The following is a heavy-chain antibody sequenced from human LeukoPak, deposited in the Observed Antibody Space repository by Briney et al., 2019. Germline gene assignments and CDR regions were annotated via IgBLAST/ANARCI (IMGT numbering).Heavy chain of an antibody. J-gene: IGHJ4*02. CDR3: ARGGDILTGYRDPWFDY. CDR2: INPNSGGT. Sequence: GASVKVSCKASGYTFTGYYMHWVRQAPGQGLEWMGWINPNSGGTNYAQKFQGRVTMTRDKSIRTAYMELSRLTSDDTAVYYCARGGDILTGYRDPWFDYWGQGTLVTVSS. V-gene: IGHV1-2*02. CDR1: GYTFTGYY. D-gene: IGHD3-9*01.